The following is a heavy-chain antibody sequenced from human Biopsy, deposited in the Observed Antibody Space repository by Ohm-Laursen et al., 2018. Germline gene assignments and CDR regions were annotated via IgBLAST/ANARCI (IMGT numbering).Heavy chain of an antibody. Sequence: SLRLSCSASGISFSSSAMNWVRQAPGKGLEWVSSLTGSGGSTYYADSVKGRFTISRDNSKNTLSLQMNSLRAEDTAVYYCAKYDYSSSPRRYFDPWGQGTLVTVSS. CDR3: AKYDYSSSPRRYFDP. J-gene: IGHJ5*02. CDR1: GISFSSSA. CDR2: LTGSGGST. V-gene: IGHV3-23*01. D-gene: IGHD6-6*01.